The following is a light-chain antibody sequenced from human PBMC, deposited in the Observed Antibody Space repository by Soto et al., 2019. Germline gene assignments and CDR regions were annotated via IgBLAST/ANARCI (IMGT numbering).Light chain of an antibody. CDR1: SSDVGGYNY. J-gene: IGLJ1*01. CDR2: DVS. CDR3: SSYTSSSTGV. V-gene: IGLV2-14*01. Sequence: QSVLTQPASVSGSPGQSITISCTGTSSDVGGYNYVSWYQQHPGKATKLMIYDVSNRPSGVSNRLSGSKSGNTASLTISGLQAEDEADYYCSSYTSSSTGVFGTGTKVTVL.